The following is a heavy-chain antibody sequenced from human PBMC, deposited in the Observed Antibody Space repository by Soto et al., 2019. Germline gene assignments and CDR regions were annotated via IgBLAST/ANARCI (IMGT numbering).Heavy chain of an antibody. CDR1: GYSFTTYW. Sequence: EVQLVQSGAEVKKPGESLKISCEASGYSFTTYWIGWVRQMPGKGLEWMGISYPADSDTRYSPSFQGQVTISADKSLPTACLQWSSLRASDTARYYCARRGSGGTVDYWGKGTLVTVSS. D-gene: IGHD1-26*01. CDR2: SYPADSDT. CDR3: ARRGSGGTVDY. V-gene: IGHV5-51*03. J-gene: IGHJ4*02.